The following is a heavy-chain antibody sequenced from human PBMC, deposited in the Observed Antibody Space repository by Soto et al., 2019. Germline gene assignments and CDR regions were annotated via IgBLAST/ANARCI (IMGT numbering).Heavy chain of an antibody. CDR2: INPSGGST. J-gene: IGHJ6*02. D-gene: IGHD5-18*01. CDR1: GYTFTSYY. CDR3: ARGAVGYSYGTRDYYYGMDV. V-gene: IGHV1-46*01. Sequence: QVQLVQSGAEVKKPGASVKVSCKASGYTFTSYYMHWVRQAPGQGLEWMGIINPSGGSTSYAQKFQGRVTMTRDTSTSTVYMELSSLRSEDTAVYYCARGAVGYSYGTRDYYYGMDVWGQGTTVTVSS.